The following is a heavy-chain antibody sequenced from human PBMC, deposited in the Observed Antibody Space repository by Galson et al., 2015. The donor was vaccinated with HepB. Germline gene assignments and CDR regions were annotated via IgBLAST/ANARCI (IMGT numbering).Heavy chain of an antibody. Sequence: SVKVSCKASGGTFSSYAISWVRQAPGQGLEWMGGIIPIFGTANYAQKFQGRVTITADESTSTAYMELSSLRSEDTAVYYCARDRGARRYYDSSGRTLDYWGQGTLVTVSS. CDR1: GGTFSSYA. J-gene: IGHJ4*02. CDR2: IIPIFGTA. V-gene: IGHV1-69*13. CDR3: ARDRGARRYYDSSGRTLDY. D-gene: IGHD3-22*01.